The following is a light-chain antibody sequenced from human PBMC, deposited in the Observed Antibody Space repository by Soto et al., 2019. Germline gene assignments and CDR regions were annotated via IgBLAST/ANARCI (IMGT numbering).Light chain of an antibody. CDR2: DAS. CDR3: HQYNSWPPGT. J-gene: IGKJ2*01. V-gene: IGKV3-15*01. Sequence: GLSQSPAILSVSPGERDTLSCRASQSISRSLAWYQQKPGQAPRLLISDASTRATGIPARFSGSGSGTEFTLTISSLQSEDFALYYCHQYNSWPPGTFGQGTKVDIK. CDR1: QSISRS.